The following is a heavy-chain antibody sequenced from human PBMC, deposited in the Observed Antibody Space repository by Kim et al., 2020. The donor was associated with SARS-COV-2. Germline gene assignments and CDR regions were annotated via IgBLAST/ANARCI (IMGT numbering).Heavy chain of an antibody. CDR2: TYYRSKWSS. V-gene: IGHV6-1*01. CDR3: VRYSGWYYFDY. CDR1: GDSVSSNSVA. Sequence: SQTLSLTCAISGDSVSSNSVAWSWIRHSPSRGLEWLGRTYYRSKWSSDYAVSVKSRITINPDTSKNQFSLQLTSVTPEDTAFYYCVRYSGWYYFDYWGQG. J-gene: IGHJ4*02. D-gene: IGHD6-19*01.